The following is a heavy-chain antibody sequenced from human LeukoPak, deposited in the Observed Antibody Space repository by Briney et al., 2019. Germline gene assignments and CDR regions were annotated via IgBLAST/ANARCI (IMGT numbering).Heavy chain of an antibody. D-gene: IGHD3-22*01. CDR3: ARTVKGLTHYYDSSGYYMDKLGHSCGYDY. V-gene: IGHV4-34*01. Sequence: SETLSLTCAVYGGSFRGYYWSWIRQPPRKGLEWIGEINHSGSTHYNPSLKSRVTISVDTSKNQFSLKLSSVTAADTAVYYCARTVKGLTHYYDSSGYYMDKLGHSCGYDYWGQGTLVTVSS. CDR1: GGSFRGYY. CDR2: INHSGST. J-gene: IGHJ4*02.